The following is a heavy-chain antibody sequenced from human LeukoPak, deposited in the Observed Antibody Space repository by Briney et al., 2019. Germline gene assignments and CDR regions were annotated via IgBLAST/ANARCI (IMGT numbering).Heavy chain of an antibody. CDR3: ARWYSSSWYGMDV. D-gene: IGHD6-13*01. V-gene: IGHV4-61*02. J-gene: IGHJ6*02. CDR1: GGSISSGGHY. CDR2: ISSTGST. Sequence: SETLSLTCTVSGGSISSGGHYWSWIRQPAGKGLEYLGRISSTGSTNYNPSLRSRVTISADTSKNHFSLKLTSVTAADTAVYYCARWYSSSWYGMDVWGQGTTVAVSS.